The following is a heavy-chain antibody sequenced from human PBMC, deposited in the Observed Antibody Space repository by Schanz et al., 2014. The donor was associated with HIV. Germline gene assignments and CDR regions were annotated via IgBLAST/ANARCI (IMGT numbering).Heavy chain of an antibody. D-gene: IGHD2-2*02. V-gene: IGHV1-2*02. J-gene: IGHJ5*02. Sequence: QVHLVQSGAEVKKPGASVKVSCKTSGYTFTGYFMHWVRQAPGQGLEWMGWINPNSGGTNYAQKFQGRVTMTRDTSSSTAYMEMRRLRSDDTAVYYCARDVSVDCTGINNCYTRKWFDPWGQGTLVTVSS. CDR3: ARDVSVDCTGINNCYTRKWFDP. CDR1: GYTFTGYF. CDR2: INPNSGGT.